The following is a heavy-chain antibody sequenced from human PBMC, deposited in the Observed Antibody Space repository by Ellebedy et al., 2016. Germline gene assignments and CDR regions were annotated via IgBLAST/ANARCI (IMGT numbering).Heavy chain of an antibody. Sequence: SETLSLXXTVSGGSISSYYWSWIRQPAGKGLEWIGRIYTSGSTNYNPSLKSRVTMSVDTSKNQFSLKLSSVTAADTAVYYCARQETVMGAGAFDYWGQGTLVTVSS. CDR3: ARQETVMGAGAFDY. CDR2: IYTSGST. J-gene: IGHJ4*02. D-gene: IGHD4-11*01. V-gene: IGHV4-4*07. CDR1: GGSISSYY.